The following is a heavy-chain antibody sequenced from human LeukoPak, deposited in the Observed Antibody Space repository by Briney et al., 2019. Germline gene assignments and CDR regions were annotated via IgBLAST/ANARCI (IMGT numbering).Heavy chain of an antibody. CDR1: GFTFSDYY. J-gene: IGHJ3*02. V-gene: IGHV3-11*01. CDR2: ISSSGSSI. Sequence: GGSLRLSCVPSGFTFSDYYMSWIRQAPGKGLEWVSYISSSGSSIFYADSVKGRFTISRDNAKNSLYLQMNSLRAEDTAVYYCARGATDTTMVTSDAFDIWGQGTVVTVSS. D-gene: IGHD5-18*01. CDR3: ARGATDTTMVTSDAFDI.